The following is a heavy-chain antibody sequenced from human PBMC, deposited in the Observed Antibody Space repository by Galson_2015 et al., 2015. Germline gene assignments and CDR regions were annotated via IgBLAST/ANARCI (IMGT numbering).Heavy chain of an antibody. D-gene: IGHD3-10*01. CDR1: GFISSSYW. CDR3: AREDGRYYYGSGSYYNGYIDY. V-gene: IGHV3-7*01. Sequence: SLRLSCAASGFISSSYWMSWVRQAPGKGLEWVANIDQHGSEKYYVDSVKGRFTISRDNAKNSLFLQMNSLRVEDTAVYYCAREDGRYYYGSGSYYNGYIDYWGQGTLVTVSS. J-gene: IGHJ4*02. CDR2: IDQHGSEK.